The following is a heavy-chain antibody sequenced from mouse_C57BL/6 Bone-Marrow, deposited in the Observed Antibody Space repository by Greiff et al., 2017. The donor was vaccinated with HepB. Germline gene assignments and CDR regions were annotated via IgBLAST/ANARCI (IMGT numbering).Heavy chain of an antibody. Sequence: EVQLQQSGPELVKPGASVKISCKASGYTFTDYNMDWVKQSHGKSLEWIGDINPNNGGTIYNQKFKGKATLTVDKSSSTAYMELRSLTSEDTAVYYCARGFGYYGGGLLAWFDYWGQGTLVTVSA. CDR3: ARGFGYYGGGLLAWFDY. CDR2: INPNNGGT. J-gene: IGHJ3*01. V-gene: IGHV1-18*01. D-gene: IGHD1-1*02. CDR1: GYTFTDYN.